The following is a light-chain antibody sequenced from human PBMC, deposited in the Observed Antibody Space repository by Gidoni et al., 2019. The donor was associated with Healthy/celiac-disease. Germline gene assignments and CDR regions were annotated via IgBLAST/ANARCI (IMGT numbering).Light chain of an antibody. V-gene: IGKV2-28*01. Sequence: DIEMTQSPLSLPVTPGEPASISCRSSQSLRHSNGYNYLDCYLQEPGQSPQLRIYLGSNRASGVPDRFSVRVSGTDFTLKIIRVEAEDVGVYYCMHALQTFTFGQGTRLEIK. CDR1: QSLRHSNGYNY. CDR2: LGS. CDR3: MHALQTFT. J-gene: IGKJ5*01.